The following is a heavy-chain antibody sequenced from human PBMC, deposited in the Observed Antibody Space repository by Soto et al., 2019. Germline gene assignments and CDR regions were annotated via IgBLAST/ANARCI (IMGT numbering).Heavy chain of an antibody. D-gene: IGHD6-13*01. V-gene: IGHV4-4*02. J-gene: IGHJ4*02. CDR3: ARNPGSGIAAAGYFDY. CDR2: IYHSGST. CDR1: SGSISSSNW. Sequence: SETLSLTCAVSSGSISSSNWWSWVRQPPGKGMEWIGEIYHSGSTNYNPSLKSRVTISVDKSKNQFSLKLSSVTAADTAVYYCARNPGSGIAAAGYFDYWGQGTLVTVSS.